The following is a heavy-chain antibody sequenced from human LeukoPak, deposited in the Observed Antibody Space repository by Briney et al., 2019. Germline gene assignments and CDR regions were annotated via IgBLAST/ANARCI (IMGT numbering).Heavy chain of an antibody. CDR1: GFIFSSYA. CDR2: INDNGGQR. V-gene: IGHV3-23*01. D-gene: IGHD1-26*01. J-gene: IGHJ4*02. CDR3: AKTQWKVGATDYFDY. Sequence: GGSLRLSCAASGFIFSSYAMTWVRQAPGKGLEWVSNINDNGGQRHYADSVKGRFTISRDNSKNTLFLQMDSLRAEDTAVYYCAKTQWKVGATDYFDYWGQGILVTVSS.